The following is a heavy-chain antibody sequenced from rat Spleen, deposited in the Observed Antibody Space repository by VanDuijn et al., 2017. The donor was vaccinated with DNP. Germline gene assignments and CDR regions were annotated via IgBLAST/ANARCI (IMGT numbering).Heavy chain of an antibody. J-gene: IGHJ4*01. Sequence: EVQLVGSGGGLVQSGRSLKLSCAGSGFAFSDYYMAWVRQVPTKGLDWVASISPDGGHTYYRDSVKGRFTISRDNARSTLSLLMVNLRSEDTATYYCTTLITFMSGWSQGTSVTVSS. V-gene: IGHV5-20*01. CDR3: TTLITFMSG. CDR1: GFAFSDYY. D-gene: IGHD1-1*01. CDR2: ISPDGGHT.